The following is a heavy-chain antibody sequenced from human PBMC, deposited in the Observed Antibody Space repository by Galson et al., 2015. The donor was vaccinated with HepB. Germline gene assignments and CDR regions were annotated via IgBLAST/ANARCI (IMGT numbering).Heavy chain of an antibody. J-gene: IGHJ6*03. V-gene: IGHV1-69-2*01. CDR2: VAPEDGET. CDR1: GYTFTDFS. Sequence: VKVSCKVSGYTFTDFSMHWVQQAPGKGLEWMGLVAPEDGETIYAERFQGRVTMTADTSTDTAYMELSSLRSDDTAVYYCATDYRSEFWSGSARGYMDVWGKGTTVTVSS. CDR3: ATDYRSEFWSGSARGYMDV. D-gene: IGHD3-3*01.